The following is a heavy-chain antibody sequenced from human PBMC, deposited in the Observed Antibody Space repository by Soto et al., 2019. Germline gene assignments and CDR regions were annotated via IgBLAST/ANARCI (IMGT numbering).Heavy chain of an antibody. CDR1: GYTFTSYG. J-gene: IGHJ6*03. CDR3: AIDGVSFCCGGSCYGLYCYYYMDV. CDR2: INAYNGNT. V-gene: IGHV1-18*01. Sequence: ASVKVSCKASGYTFTSYGISWVRQAPGQGLEWMGIINAYNGNTNYAQKLQGRVTMTRDTSTSTVYMELSSLRSEDTAVYYCAIDGVSFCCGGSCYGLYCYYYMDVWGKGTKVTVSS. D-gene: IGHD2-15*01.